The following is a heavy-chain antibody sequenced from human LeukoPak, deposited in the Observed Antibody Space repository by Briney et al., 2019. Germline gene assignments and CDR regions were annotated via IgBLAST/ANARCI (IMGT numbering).Heavy chain of an antibody. CDR1: GYTFTSYD. Sequence: ASVKVSCKASGYTFTSYDINWVRQATGQGLEWVGLMNPNRGNTDYAQKFQGRVTLTRNTSISTAYMELSSLRSEDTAVYYCARGRYLAAAVPEVHAFAIWGQGTMVTVSS. CDR3: ARGRYLAAAVPEVHAFAI. D-gene: IGHD6-13*01. J-gene: IGHJ3*02. CDR2: MNPNRGNT. V-gene: IGHV1-8*03.